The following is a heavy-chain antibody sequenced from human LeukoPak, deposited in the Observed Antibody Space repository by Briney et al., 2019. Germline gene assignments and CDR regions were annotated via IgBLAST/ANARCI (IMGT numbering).Heavy chain of an antibody. CDR1: GGSISSYY. Sequence: SETLSLTCTVSGGSISSYYWSWIRQPPGKGLEWIGYIYYSGSTNYNPSLKSRVTISVDTSKNQFSLKLSSVTAADTAVYYCARQGVSTHHYFDYWGQGTLVTAFS. V-gene: IGHV4-59*08. J-gene: IGHJ4*02. CDR3: ARQGVSTHHYFDY. D-gene: IGHD5/OR15-5a*01. CDR2: IYYSGST.